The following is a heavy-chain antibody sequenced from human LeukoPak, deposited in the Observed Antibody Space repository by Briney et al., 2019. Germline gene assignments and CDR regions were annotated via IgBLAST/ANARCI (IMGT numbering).Heavy chain of an antibody. CDR1: GGSISSYY. V-gene: IGHV4-39*01. D-gene: IGHD2-21*01. Sequence: SETLSLTCTVSGGSISSYYWGWIRQPPGKGLEWIGSIYYSGSTYYNPSLKSRVTISVDTSKNQFSLKLSSVTAADTAVYYCARLRLRYTRNGDSTAYEVFDIWGQGTVVIVSS. CDR2: IYYSGST. CDR3: ARLRLRYTRNGDSTAYEVFDI. J-gene: IGHJ3*02.